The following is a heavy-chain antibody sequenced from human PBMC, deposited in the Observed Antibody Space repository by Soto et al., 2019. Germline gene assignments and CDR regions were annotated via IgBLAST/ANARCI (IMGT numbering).Heavy chain of an antibody. CDR2: IKSKTDGGTT. CDR1: GFTFSNAW. V-gene: IGHV3-15*07. J-gene: IGHJ6*02. CDR3: TTAPETKGSGWYDSYYYGMDV. Sequence: GGSLRLSCAASGFTFSNAWMNWVRQAPGKGLEWVGRIKSKTDGGTTDYAAPVKGRFTISRDDSKNTLYLQMNSLKTEDTAVYYCTTAPETKGSGWYDSYYYGMDVWGQGTTVTVSS. D-gene: IGHD6-19*01.